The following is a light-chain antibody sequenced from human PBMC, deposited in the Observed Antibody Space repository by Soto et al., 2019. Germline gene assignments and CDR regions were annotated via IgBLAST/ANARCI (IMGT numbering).Light chain of an antibody. V-gene: IGKV1-5*03. CDR2: KAS. CDR3: QQYDTFLT. CDR1: PSVSSW. J-gene: IGKJ4*01. Sequence: DIQMTQYAATLSGPGRDXVIXTXRASPSVSSWSSWFQQKPGKAPNLLIYKASSLQSGVSSRFSGGGSGTEFTLTISSLQPDDFATYYCQQYDTFLTFGGGTKVDIK.